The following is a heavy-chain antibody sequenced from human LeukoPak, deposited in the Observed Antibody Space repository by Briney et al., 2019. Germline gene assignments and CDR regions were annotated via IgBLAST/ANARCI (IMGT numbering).Heavy chain of an antibody. V-gene: IGHV4-59*08. CDR3: ARQDVVVVPGAIGHNWFDP. CDR2: IYYSGST. CDR1: GVSITSYY. Sequence: SETLSLTCTVSGVSITSYYWSWIRQPPGKGPEWIGYIYYSGSTNYNPSLKSRVTISLDTSRNQFSLKMSSVTAADTAVYYCARQDVVVVPGAIGHNWFDPWGQGTLVTVPS. J-gene: IGHJ5*02. D-gene: IGHD2-2*01.